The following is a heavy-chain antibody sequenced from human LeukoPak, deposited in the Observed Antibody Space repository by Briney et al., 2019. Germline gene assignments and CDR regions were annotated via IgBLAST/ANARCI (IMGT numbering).Heavy chain of an antibody. CDR1: GGSISSGSYY. V-gene: IGHV4-61*02. CDR2: IYTSGST. CDR3: ARGPGGSSSSDFDY. D-gene: IGHD6-6*01. J-gene: IGHJ4*02. Sequence: SQTLSLTCTVSGGSISSGSYYWSCIQQPAGKGLECIGRIYTSGSTNYNPSLKSRVTISVDTSKNQFSLKLSSVTAADTAVYYCARGPGGSSSSDFDYWGQGTLVTVSS.